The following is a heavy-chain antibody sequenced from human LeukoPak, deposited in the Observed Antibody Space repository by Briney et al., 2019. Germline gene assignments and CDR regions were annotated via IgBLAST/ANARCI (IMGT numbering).Heavy chain of an antibody. CDR2: ISGSSSYI. D-gene: IGHD3-10*01. V-gene: IGHV3-21*01. CDR3: ARGRYGAGSYYYYFYYMDV. CDR1: EFTFNTYS. J-gene: IGHJ6*03. Sequence: GGSLRLSCAASEFTFNTYSMNWVRQAPGKGLEWVSSISGSSSYIYYADSVKGRFTISRDNAKNSLYLQMNSLRAEDTAVYYCARGRYGAGSYYYYFYYMDVWGKGTTVTISS.